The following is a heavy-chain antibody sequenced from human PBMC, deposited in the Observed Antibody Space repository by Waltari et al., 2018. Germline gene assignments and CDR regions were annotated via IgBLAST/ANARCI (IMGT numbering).Heavy chain of an antibody. CDR1: GYTFTDYY. D-gene: IGHD1-1*01. CDR3: ARGPDTGAFDY. Sequence: QVQLVQSGAEVMKPGASVKVYCKPSGYTFTDYYIHWLRQAPGQGLEWMGWINPDSGATSHAQKFQGRVTMTRDTSISTVYVEVSGLRSDDTAVYYCARGPDTGAFDYWGQGTLVAVSS. CDR2: INPDSGAT. V-gene: IGHV1-2*02. J-gene: IGHJ4*02.